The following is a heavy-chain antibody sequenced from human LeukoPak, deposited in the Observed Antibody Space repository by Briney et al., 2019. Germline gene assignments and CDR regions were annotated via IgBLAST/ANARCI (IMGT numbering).Heavy chain of an antibody. CDR1: GYTFTSYD. J-gene: IGHJ5*02. V-gene: IGHV1-8*01. D-gene: IGHD3-3*01. Sequence: ASVKVSCKASGYTFTSYDINWVRQATGQGLEWMGWMNPNSGNTGDAQKFQGRVTMTRNTSISTAYMELSSLRSEDTAVYYCARESRIQRVWSGYPRGFDPWGQGTLVTVSS. CDR2: MNPNSGNT. CDR3: ARESRIQRVWSGYPRGFDP.